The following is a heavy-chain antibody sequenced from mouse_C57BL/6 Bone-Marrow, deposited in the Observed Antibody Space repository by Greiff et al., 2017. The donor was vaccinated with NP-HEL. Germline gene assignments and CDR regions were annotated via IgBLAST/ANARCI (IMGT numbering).Heavy chain of an antibody. V-gene: IGHV1-72*01. CDR2: IYRNSGGT. J-gene: IGHJ2*01. D-gene: IGHD1-1*01. CDR3: ARYYYGSSSFDY. CDR1: GYTFPSHL. Sequence: VQLQQPGAELVKPGASVKLSCKASGYTFPSHLMPWVRQRPGRGLEWIGRIYRNSGGTKYTEKFKRKATLTVDKPSSTPYRQLNSLTSEDSAVYYCARYYYGSSSFDYGGQGTTLTVSS.